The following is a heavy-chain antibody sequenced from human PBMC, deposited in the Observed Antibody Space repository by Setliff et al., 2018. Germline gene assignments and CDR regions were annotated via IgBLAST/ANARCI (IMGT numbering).Heavy chain of an antibody. CDR1: GGTFRSDG. CDR2: IIPVFRTA. Sequence: GASVKVSCKASGGTFRSDGFNWVRQAPGQGLEWMGRIIPVFRTAKYAQKFQGRVTITADESTRTAYMELSSVRFEDTAVYYCARAGDAAAGRKGVFEYWGQGSLVTVSS. CDR3: ARAGDAAAGRKGVFEY. V-gene: IGHV1-69*13. J-gene: IGHJ4*02. D-gene: IGHD6-13*01.